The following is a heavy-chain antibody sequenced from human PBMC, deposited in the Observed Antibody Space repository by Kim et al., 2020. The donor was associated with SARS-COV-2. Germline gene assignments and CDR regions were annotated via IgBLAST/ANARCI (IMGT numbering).Heavy chain of an antibody. V-gene: IGHV4-31*03. CDR3: ARGSRVPAAIDYLYYYYGMDV. CDR1: GGSISSGGYY. Sequence: SETLSLTCTVSGGSISSGGYYWSWIRQHPGKGLEWIGYIYYSGSTYYNPSLKSRVTISVDTSKNQFSLKLSSVTAADTAVYYCARGSRVPAAIDYLYYYYGMDVWGQGTTVTVSS. J-gene: IGHJ6*02. CDR2: IYYSGST. D-gene: IGHD2-2*01.